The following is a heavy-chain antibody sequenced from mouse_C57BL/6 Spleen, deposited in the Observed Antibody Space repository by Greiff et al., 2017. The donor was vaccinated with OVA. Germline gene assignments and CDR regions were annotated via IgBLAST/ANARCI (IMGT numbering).Heavy chain of an antibody. CDR1: GYSITSGYY. J-gene: IGHJ1*03. Sequence: EVQRVESGPGLVKPSQSLSLTCSVTGYSITSGYYWNWIRQFPGNKLEWMGYISYDGSNNYNPSLKNRISITRDTSKNQFFLKLNAVTTEDTATYYCARGGVAWYFDVWGTGTTVTVSS. CDR2: ISYDGSN. CDR3: ARGGVAWYFDV. D-gene: IGHD1-1*02. V-gene: IGHV3-6*01.